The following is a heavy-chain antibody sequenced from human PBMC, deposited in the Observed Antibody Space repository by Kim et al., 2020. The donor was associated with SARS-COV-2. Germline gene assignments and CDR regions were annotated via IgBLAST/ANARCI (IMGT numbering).Heavy chain of an antibody. J-gene: IGHJ3*02. CDR3: AKRELSYYYGSGTYPGAFDI. Sequence: RFTISRDNSKNTLYLQMNSLRAEDTAVYYCAKRELSYYYGSGTYPGAFDIWGQGTMVTVSS. D-gene: IGHD3-10*01. V-gene: IGHV3-30*02.